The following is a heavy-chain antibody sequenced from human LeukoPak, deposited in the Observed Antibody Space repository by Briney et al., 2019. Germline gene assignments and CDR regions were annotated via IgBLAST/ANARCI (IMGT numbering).Heavy chain of an antibody. CDR2: IYYSGST. Sequence: PSETLSLTCTVSGGSIGSFYWTWIRQPPGKGLERIGYIYYSGSTNYNPSLKSRVTISVDTSKNQFSLKLRSVTAADTAVYYCARAVNWFELWGQGTLVTVSS. J-gene: IGHJ5*02. V-gene: IGHV4-59*01. CDR3: ARAVNWFEL. CDR1: GGSIGSFY.